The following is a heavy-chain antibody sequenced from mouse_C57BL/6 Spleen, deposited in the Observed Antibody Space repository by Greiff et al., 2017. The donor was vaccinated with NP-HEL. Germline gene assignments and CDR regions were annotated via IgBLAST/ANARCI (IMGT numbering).Heavy chain of an antibody. J-gene: IGHJ1*03. D-gene: IGHD1-1*01. CDR2: IYWDDDK. V-gene: IGHV8-12*01. CDR1: GFSLSTSGMG. Sequence: QVTLKESGPGILQSSQTLSLTCSFSGFSLSTSGMGVSWIRQPSGKGLEWLAHIYWDDDKRYNPSLKSRLTISKDTSRNQVSLKITSVDTADTATYYCARDYGRTRYFDVWGTGTTVTVSS. CDR3: ARDYGRTRYFDV.